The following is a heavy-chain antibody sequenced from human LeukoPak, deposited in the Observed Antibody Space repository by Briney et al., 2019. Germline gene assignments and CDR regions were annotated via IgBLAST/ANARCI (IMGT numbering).Heavy chain of an antibody. J-gene: IGHJ4*02. CDR1: GGTFSSYA. CDR2: IIPIFGTA. V-gene: IGHV1-69*13. CDR3: GTHRGYCSSTSCQNELELDY. Sequence: SVKVSCKASGGTFSSYAISWVRQAPGQGLEWMGGIIPIFGTANYAQKFQGRVTITADESTSTAYMELRSLRSDDTAVYYCGTHRGYCSSTSCQNELELDYWGQGTLVTVSS. D-gene: IGHD2-2*03.